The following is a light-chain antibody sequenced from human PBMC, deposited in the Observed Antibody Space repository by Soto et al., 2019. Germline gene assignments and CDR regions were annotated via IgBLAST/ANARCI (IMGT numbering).Light chain of an antibody. CDR3: QQFYSAPFT. V-gene: IGKV4-1*01. CDR1: QSIFYSSYNKSC. CDR2: WAS. J-gene: IGKJ3*01. Sequence: DTVMPQSPDSLAVTLGERAAIKCKSRQSIFYSSYNKSCLAWYQQKSGQSPKLLISWASSRQSGVPDRFSGSGSGTDFTLTISSLQAEDVAVYYCQQFYSAPFTFGPGTKVDI.